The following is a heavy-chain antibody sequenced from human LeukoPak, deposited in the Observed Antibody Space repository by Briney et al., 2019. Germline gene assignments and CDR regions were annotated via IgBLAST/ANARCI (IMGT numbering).Heavy chain of an antibody. J-gene: IGHJ6*02. D-gene: IGHD6-6*01. V-gene: IGHV3-48*02. CDR2: SSSSSGTI. CDR1: GFTFSTFSTYS. CDR3: ARDRSSASGSSFFYYYGMDV. Sequence: GGSLRLSCVASGFTFSTFSTYSMNWVRQAPGKGLEWVSYSSSSSGTIYYADSVKGRFTTSRDNAKKSLYLQMNSLRDEDTAVYYCARDRSSASGSSFFYYYGMDVWGQGTTVTVSS.